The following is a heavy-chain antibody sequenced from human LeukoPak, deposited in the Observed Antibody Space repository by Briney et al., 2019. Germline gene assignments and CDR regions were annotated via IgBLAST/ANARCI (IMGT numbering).Heavy chain of an antibody. J-gene: IGHJ4*02. CDR2: FDPEDGET. D-gene: IGHD2-2*01. CDR3: ATDPVGYCSSDSCYSVDY. CDR1: GYTFTGFH. V-gene: IGHV1-24*01. Sequence: ASVKVSCKASGYTFTGFHMHWVRQAPGKGLEWMGGFDPEDGETIYAQKFQGRVTMTEDTSTDTAYLELSSLRSEDTAVYYCATDPVGYCSSDSCYSVDYWGQGTLVTVSS.